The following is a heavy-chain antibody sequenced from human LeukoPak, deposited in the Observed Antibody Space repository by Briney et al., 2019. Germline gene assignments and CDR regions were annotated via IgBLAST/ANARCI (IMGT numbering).Heavy chain of an antibody. J-gene: IGHJ4*02. Sequence: PSETLSLTCTVSGGSISSYYWSWIRQPPGKGLEWIGYIYTSGSTNYDPSLKSRVTISVDTSKNQFSLKLSSVTAADTAVYYCARQGGADSSGYYYGGGYYFDYWGQGTLVTVSS. CDR1: GGSISSYY. CDR2: IYTSGST. CDR3: ARQGGADSSGYYYGGGYYFDY. V-gene: IGHV4-4*09. D-gene: IGHD3-22*01.